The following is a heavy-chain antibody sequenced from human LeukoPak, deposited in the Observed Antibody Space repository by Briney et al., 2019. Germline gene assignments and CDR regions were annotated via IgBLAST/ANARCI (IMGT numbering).Heavy chain of an antibody. D-gene: IGHD3-10*01. CDR3: AKDHGSLGSGLN. J-gene: IGHJ4*02. CDR1: GFTFSSYV. V-gene: IGHV3-30*04. CDR2: ISYDGSNE. Sequence: GSLRLSCAASGFTFSSYVMHWVRQAPGKGLEWVAIISYDGSNEYYADSVKGRFTISRDNSKNTLYLQMNSLRAADTAVYYCAKDHGSLGSGLNWGQGTLVTVSS.